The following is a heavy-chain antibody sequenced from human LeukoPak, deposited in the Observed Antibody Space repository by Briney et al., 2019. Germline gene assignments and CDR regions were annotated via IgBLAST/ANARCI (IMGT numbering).Heavy chain of an antibody. D-gene: IGHD3-10*01. CDR1: GSTFRSYW. CDR2: MQPDGGEK. V-gene: IGHV3-7*03. Sequence: GGSLRLSCAASGSTFRSYWMSWVRQAPGKGLEWVANMQPDGGEKYYVDSVKGRFTVSRDNAKSSLYLQMNSLRAEDTAVYYCARETPYGSLTFDYWGLGTRVTVSS. J-gene: IGHJ4*02. CDR3: ARETPYGSLTFDY.